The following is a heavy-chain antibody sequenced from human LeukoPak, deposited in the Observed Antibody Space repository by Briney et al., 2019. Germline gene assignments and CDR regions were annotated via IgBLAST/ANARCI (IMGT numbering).Heavy chain of an antibody. CDR2: IRSKAYGGTT. CDR3: TTSYGDYVIEYYFDY. J-gene: IGHJ4*02. D-gene: IGHD4-17*01. CDR1: GFTFGDYA. V-gene: IGHV3-49*04. Sequence: PGGSLRLSCTASGFTFGDYAVSWVRQAPGKGLEWVGFIRSKAYGGTTEYAASVKGRFTISRDDSKNIAYLQMNSLKTEDTAVYYCTTSYGDYVIEYYFDYWGQGTLVTVSS.